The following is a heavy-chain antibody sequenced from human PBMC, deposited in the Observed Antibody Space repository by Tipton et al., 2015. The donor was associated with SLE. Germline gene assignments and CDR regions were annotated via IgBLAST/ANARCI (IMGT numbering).Heavy chain of an antibody. CDR2: INHSGST. CDR3: ATVATPSSSWYSYYYGMDV. J-gene: IGHJ6*02. CDR1: GGSFSGYY. Sequence: TLSLTCAVYGGSFSGYYWSWIRQPPGKGLEWIGEINHSGSTNYNPSLKSRVTISVDTSKNQFSLKLSSVTAADTAVYYCATVATPSSSWYSYYYGMDVWGQGTTVTVSS. V-gene: IGHV4-34*01. D-gene: IGHD6-13*01.